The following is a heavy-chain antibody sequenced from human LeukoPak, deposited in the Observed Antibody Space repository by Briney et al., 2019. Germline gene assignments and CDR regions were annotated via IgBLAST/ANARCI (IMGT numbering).Heavy chain of an antibody. CDR2: INPNSGGT. V-gene: IGHV1-2*02. CDR3: ARERRDFWSGYRFDY. Sequence: ASVKVSCKASGYTFTGYYMHWVRQAPGQGLEWMGWINPNSGGTNYARKFQGRVTMTRDTSISTAYMELSRLRSDDTAVYYCARERRDFWSGYRFDYWGQGTLVTVSS. J-gene: IGHJ4*02. CDR1: GYTFTGYY. D-gene: IGHD3-3*01.